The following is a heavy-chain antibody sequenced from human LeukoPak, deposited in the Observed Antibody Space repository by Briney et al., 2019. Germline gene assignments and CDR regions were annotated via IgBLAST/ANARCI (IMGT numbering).Heavy chain of an antibody. D-gene: IGHD2-15*01. Sequence: GGSLRLSCAASRFTFSTYVMSWVRQAPGKGLEWVSGISGSGGSTYYADSVKGRFAVSRDNSKSTLYLQMSSLRAEDTAVYYCAKSPLDYCSGGSCYFYFDSWGQGTLATVSS. V-gene: IGHV3-23*01. CDR1: RFTFSTYV. J-gene: IGHJ4*02. CDR3: AKSPLDYCSGGSCYFYFDS. CDR2: ISGSGGST.